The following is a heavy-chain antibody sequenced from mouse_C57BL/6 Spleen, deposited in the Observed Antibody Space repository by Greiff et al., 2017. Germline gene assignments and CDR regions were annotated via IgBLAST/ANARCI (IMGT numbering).Heavy chain of an antibody. CDR3: ARANWDGYFDY. CDR2: ISDGGSYT. Sequence: DVQLVEPGGGLVKPGGSLKLSCAASGFTFSSYAMSWVRQTPEKRLEWVATISDGGSYTYYPDNVKGRFTISRDNAKNNLYLQMSHLKSDDTAMYYCARANWDGYFDYWGQGTTLTGSS. J-gene: IGHJ2*01. D-gene: IGHD4-1*01. CDR1: GFTFSSYA. V-gene: IGHV5-4*01.